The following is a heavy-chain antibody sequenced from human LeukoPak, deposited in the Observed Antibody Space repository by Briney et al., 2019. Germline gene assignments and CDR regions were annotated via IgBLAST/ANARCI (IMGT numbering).Heavy chain of an antibody. Sequence: ASVKVSCKASGYTFTSYGISWVRQAPGQGLEWMGWISAYNGNTNYAQKLQGRVTMTTDTSTSTAYMELRSLRSDDTAVYYCASWAAVADPDAFDIWGQGTMDTVSS. V-gene: IGHV1-18*01. J-gene: IGHJ3*02. CDR2: ISAYNGNT. CDR3: ASWAAVADPDAFDI. CDR1: GYTFTSYG. D-gene: IGHD6-19*01.